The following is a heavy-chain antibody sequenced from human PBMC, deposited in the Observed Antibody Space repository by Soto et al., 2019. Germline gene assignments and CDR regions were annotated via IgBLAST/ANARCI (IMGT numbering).Heavy chain of an antibody. CDR2: ISAYNGNT. CDR3: ARDFGYCTNGVCSSYFDY. D-gene: IGHD2-8*01. CDR1: GYTFTSYD. Sequence: ASVKVSCKASGYTFTSYDINWVRQATGQGLEWMGWISAYNGNTNYAQKLQGRVTMTTDTSTSTAYMELRSLRSDDTAVYYCARDFGYCTNGVCSSYFDYWGQGTLVTVSS. J-gene: IGHJ4*02. V-gene: IGHV1-18*01.